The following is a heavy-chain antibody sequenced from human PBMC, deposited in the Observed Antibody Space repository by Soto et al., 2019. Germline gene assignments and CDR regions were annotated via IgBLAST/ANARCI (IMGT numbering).Heavy chain of an antibody. D-gene: IGHD4-17*01. CDR3: AVYGYGVSAAAY. CDR1: GLTFRNDW. CDR2: INQDGSER. J-gene: IGHJ4*02. Sequence: GGSLRLSCAGSGLTFRNDWLSWVRQAPGKGLEWVANINQDGSERYYVDPVRGRFTISRDNVENSLYLQLNSLRPEDTAVYYCAVYGYGVSAAAYWGQGTLVTVSS. V-gene: IGHV3-7*03.